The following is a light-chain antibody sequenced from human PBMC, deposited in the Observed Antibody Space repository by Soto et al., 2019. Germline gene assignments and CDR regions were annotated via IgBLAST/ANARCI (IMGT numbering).Light chain of an antibody. Sequence: EIVLTQSPATLSLSPGERATLSCRASQSISSYLAGYQQKPGQAPRLLIYDASNRASGIPARFSGSGSGTDFTPTISSLEPEHCAVYYCQQLSNWPPITFGQGTRLEIK. V-gene: IGKV3-11*01. J-gene: IGKJ5*01. CDR2: DAS. CDR1: QSISSY. CDR3: QQLSNWPPIT.